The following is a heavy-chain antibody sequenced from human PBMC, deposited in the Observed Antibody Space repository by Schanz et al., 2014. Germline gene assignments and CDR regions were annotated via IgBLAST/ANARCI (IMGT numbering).Heavy chain of an antibody. CDR2: IATSSSTR. Sequence: EVQLLESGGGLVRPGGSLRLSCAASGFTFSNYAMSWVRQAPGKGLEWVSYIATSSSTRHYAVSVKGRVTISRDNAKNSVSLQMRRLRVEDTAVYYCASGVHVSSLQKGLQFWGRGTLVIVSS. D-gene: IGHD3-10*01. CDR1: GFTFSNYA. J-gene: IGHJ1*01. V-gene: IGHV3-48*01. CDR3: ASGVHVSSLQKGLQF.